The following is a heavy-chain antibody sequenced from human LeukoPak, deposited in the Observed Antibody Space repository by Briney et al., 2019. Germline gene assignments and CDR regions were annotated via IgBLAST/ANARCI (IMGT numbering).Heavy chain of an antibody. CDR2: IKRDGSEK. J-gene: IGHJ3*02. V-gene: IGHV3-7*05. Sequence: GGSLRLSCAASGFTFTYYWMSWVRQSPGKGLEWVANIKRDGSEKYYVDSVKGRFTISRDNAESSLYLQMNSLRAEDTAVYYCARARDYGSGKPNAFDIWGQGTMVAASS. D-gene: IGHD3-10*01. CDR1: GFTFTYYW. CDR3: ARARDYGSGKPNAFDI.